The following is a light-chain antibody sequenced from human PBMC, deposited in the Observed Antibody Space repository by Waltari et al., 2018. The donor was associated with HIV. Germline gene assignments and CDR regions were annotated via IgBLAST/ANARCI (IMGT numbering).Light chain of an antibody. V-gene: IGKV4-1*01. CDR1: QSVLYSSNNKNY. J-gene: IGKJ4*01. Sequence: DIVMTQSPDSLAVSLGERATINCKSSQSVLYSSNNKNYLAWYQQKPGQPPKLLIYWASTRESGVPSRFSGSGSGTDFTLTISSLQAEDVAVYYCQQYYSTPLTFGGGTTVEIK. CDR3: QQYYSTPLT. CDR2: WAS.